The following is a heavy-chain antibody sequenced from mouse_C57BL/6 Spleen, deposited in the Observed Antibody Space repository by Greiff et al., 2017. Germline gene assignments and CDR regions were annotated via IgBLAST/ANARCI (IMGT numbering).Heavy chain of an antibody. D-gene: IGHD2-5*01. CDR2: IDPSDSYT. J-gene: IGHJ4*01. Sequence: QVQLQQPGAELVKPGASVKLSCKASGYTFTSYWMQWVKQRPGQGLEWIGEIDPSDSYTNYNQKFKGKATLTVDTTSSTAYMRLSSLTSEGSAVYYCARYSNYAMDYWGQGTSVTVSS. CDR1: GYTFTSYW. CDR3: ARYSNYAMDY. V-gene: IGHV1-50*01.